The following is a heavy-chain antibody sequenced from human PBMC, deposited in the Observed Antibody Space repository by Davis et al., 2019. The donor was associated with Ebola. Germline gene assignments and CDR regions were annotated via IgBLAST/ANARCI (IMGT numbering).Heavy chain of an antibody. CDR3: ARDGSLDSIEF. Sequence: SVMVSCNASAGTFSSYTISWVRQAPGQGLEWMGGIIPIFDRTNYAQKFQGRVTITADETTTTAYLDVSSLRSEDTAVYYCARDGSLDSIEFWGQGTLVTVSS. D-gene: IGHD2-2*03. J-gene: IGHJ4*02. CDR2: IIPIFDRT. V-gene: IGHV1-69*13. CDR1: AGTFSSYT.